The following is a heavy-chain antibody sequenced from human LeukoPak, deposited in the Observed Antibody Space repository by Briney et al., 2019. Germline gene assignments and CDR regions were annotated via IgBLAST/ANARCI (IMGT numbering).Heavy chain of an antibody. V-gene: IGHV1-2*02. CDR3: ARRIVGALYCFDY. D-gene: IGHD1-26*01. J-gene: IGHJ4*02. Sequence: ASLTVSCKASGYTFTDYYIHWVRQAPGQGLEWMGWINPNSGGTNYAKKFQGRVTMTRDTSISTAYMQLSSLRSDATAVFYCARRIVGALYCFDYWGQGTLVTVSS. CDR1: GYTFTDYY. CDR2: INPNSGGT.